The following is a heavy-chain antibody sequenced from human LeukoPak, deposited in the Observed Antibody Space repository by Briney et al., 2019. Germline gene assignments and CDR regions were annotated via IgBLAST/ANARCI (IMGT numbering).Heavy chain of an antibody. Sequence: GGSLRLSRAASGFTFSRYSMNWVRQAPGKGLEGVSSISSSSSYIYYADSVKGRFTISRDNAKNSPYLQMNSLRVEDTAVYYGARAGVPGKMGSPRRQQFDYWGQGTLVTVSS. D-gene: IGHD5-24*01. V-gene: IGHV3-21*01. CDR3: ARAGVPGKMGSPRRQQFDY. CDR2: ISSSSSYI. CDR1: GFTFSRYS. J-gene: IGHJ4*02.